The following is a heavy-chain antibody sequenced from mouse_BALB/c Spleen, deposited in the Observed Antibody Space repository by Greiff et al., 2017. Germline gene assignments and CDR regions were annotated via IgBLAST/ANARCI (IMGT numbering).Heavy chain of an antibody. J-gene: IGHJ3*01. CDR3: TRRSHYYGYGFAY. V-gene: IGHV6-6*02. D-gene: IGHD1-2*01. CDR2: IRLKSNNYAT. Sequence: VQLKESGGGLVQPGGSMKLSCVASGFTFSNYWMNWVRQSPEKGLEWVAEIRLKSNNYATHYAESVKGRFTISRDDSKSSVYLQMNNLRAEDTGIYYCTRRSHYYGYGFAYWGQGTLVTVSA. CDR1: GFTFSNYW.